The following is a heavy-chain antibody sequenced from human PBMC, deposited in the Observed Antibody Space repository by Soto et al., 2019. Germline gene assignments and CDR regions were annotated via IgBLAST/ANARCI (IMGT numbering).Heavy chain of an antibody. CDR3: ARQYCSGTSCYWYFDF. J-gene: IGHJ4*02. Sequence: QVRLVQSGADVQRPGASMNISCQASGYQFTGSYLHWVRRAPGHGLQWMGMINPDTGSTTYAETLQERVNMTTDKSAGNVFLGLGRLTSDDTATYYCARQYCSGTSCYWYFDFWGQGTFVSVSS. CDR2: INPDTGST. V-gene: IGHV1-2*02. D-gene: IGHD2-2*01. CDR1: GYQFTGSY.